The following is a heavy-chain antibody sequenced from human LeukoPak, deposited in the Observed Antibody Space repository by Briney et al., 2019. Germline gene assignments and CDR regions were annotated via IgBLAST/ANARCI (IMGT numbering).Heavy chain of an antibody. CDR2: IYYSGGT. Sequence: SETLSLTCTVSGGSISSYYWSWIRQPPGKGLEWIGYIYYSGGTNYNPSLKSRVTISVDTSKNQFSLKLSSVTAADTAVYYCAGQQQLGFWGQGTLVTVSS. D-gene: IGHD6-13*01. J-gene: IGHJ4*02. CDR3: AGQQQLGF. V-gene: IGHV4-59*08. CDR1: GGSISSYY.